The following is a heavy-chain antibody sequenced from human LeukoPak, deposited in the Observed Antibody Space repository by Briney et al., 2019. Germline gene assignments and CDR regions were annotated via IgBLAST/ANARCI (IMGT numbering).Heavy chain of an antibody. D-gene: IGHD6-19*01. CDR3: AREIVAGAFDS. J-gene: IGHJ4*02. V-gene: IGHV3-11*01. CDR1: GFNVNDYY. CDR2: IGSSDSII. Sequence: PGGSLRLSCAVSGFNVNDYYISWLRQAPGKGLEWVSDIGSSDSIIAYGDSVRGRFTISRDFASNSLYLQMNSLRVEDTAVYYCAREIVAGAFDSWGQGTLVTVSS.